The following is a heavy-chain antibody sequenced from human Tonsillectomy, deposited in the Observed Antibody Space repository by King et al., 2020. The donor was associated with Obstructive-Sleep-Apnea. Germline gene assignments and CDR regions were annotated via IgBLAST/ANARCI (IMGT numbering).Heavy chain of an antibody. V-gene: IGHV4-34*01. D-gene: IGHD2-15*01. CDR1: GGSFSGYY. CDR2: INHSGST. CDR3: ARGYCSGGSCRYFDY. J-gene: IGHJ4*02. Sequence: VQLQQWGAGLLKPSETLSLTCAVYGGSFSGYYWSWIRQPPGKGLEWIGEINHSGSTNYNPSLKSRVTISVDTSKNQFSLKLSSLTAADTAVYYCARGYCSGGSCRYFDYWGQGTLVTVSS.